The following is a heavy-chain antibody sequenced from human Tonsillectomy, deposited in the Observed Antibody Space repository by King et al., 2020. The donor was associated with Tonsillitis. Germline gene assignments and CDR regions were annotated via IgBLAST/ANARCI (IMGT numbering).Heavy chain of an antibody. D-gene: IGHD3-22*01. J-gene: IGHJ4*02. Sequence: VQLVESGGGLVKPGGSLRLSCAASGFTFSDYYMSWIRQAPAKGLEWVSDISSIGSTIYYAHSVKGRFTISRDNAKNSLYLQMNSLRVEDTAVYYCARGGYYDSSGYYLGFDYWGQGTLVTVSS. CDR3: ARGGYYDSSGYYLGFDY. CDR2: ISSIGSTI. CDR1: GFTFSDYY. V-gene: IGHV3-11*01.